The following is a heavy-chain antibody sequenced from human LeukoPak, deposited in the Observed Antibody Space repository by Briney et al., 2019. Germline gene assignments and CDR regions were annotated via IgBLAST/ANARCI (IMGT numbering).Heavy chain of an antibody. CDR1: GFTFSSYG. V-gene: IGHV3-30*03. CDR3: ARSGGPYYYYSGMDV. Sequence: PGRSLRLSCAASGFTFSSYGMHWVRQAPGKGLEWVAVISYDGSNKYYADSVKGRFTISRDNSKNTLYLQMNSLRAEDTAVYYCARSGGPYYYYSGMDVWGQGTTVTVSS. J-gene: IGHJ6*02. CDR2: ISYDGSNK. D-gene: IGHD3-10*01.